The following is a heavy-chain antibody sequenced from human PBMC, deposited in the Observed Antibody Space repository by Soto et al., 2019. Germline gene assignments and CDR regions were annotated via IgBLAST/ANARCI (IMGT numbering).Heavy chain of an antibody. V-gene: IGHV4-39*01. CDR2: IYYSGTT. J-gene: IGHJ4*02. CDR1: GGSISSSNYY. CDR3: ARADTVLRRSFDY. Sequence: SSETLSLTCTVSGGSISSSNYYWGWIRQPPGKGLEWIGSIYYSGTTYYNPSLKSRVTISVDTSKNQFSVKLTSVTAADTAMYYCARADTVLRRSFDYWDQGTLVTVSS. D-gene: IGHD5-18*01.